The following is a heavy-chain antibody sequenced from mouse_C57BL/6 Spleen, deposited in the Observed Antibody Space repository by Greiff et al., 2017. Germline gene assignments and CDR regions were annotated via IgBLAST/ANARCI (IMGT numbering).Heavy chain of an antibody. J-gene: IGHJ3*01. Sequence: EVKVEESGGGLVQPGGSMKLSCAASGFTFRDAWMDWVRQSPEKGLEWVAEIRNKANNHATYYAESVKGRFTISRDDSKSSVYLQMNSLRAEDTGIYYCTYYDYDGVSWFAYWGQGTLVTGSA. CDR1: GFTFRDAW. D-gene: IGHD2-4*01. CDR2: IRNKANNHAT. V-gene: IGHV6-6*01. CDR3: TYYDYDGVSWFAY.